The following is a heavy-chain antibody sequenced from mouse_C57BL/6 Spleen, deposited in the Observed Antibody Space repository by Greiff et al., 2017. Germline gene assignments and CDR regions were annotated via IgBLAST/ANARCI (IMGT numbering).Heavy chain of an antibody. J-gene: IGHJ3*01. CDR2: INPNNGGT. CDR1: GYTFTDYN. V-gene: IGHV1-22*01. D-gene: IGHD2-3*01. Sequence: EVKLVESGPELVKPGASVKMSCKASGYTFTDYNMHWVKQSHGKSLEWIGYINPNNGGTSYNQKFKGKATLTVNKSSSTAYMELRSLTSEDSAVNYCAINDGYYGFAYWGQGTLVTVSA. CDR3: AINDGYYGFAY.